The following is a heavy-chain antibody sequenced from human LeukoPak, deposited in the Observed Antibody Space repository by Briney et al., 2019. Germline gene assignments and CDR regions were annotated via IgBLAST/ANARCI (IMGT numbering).Heavy chain of an antibody. D-gene: IGHD3-22*01. J-gene: IGHJ4*02. CDR2: INHSRST. CDR3: ASNSSGYSSKY. V-gene: IGHV4-34*01. CDR1: GGSFSDYY. Sequence: SETLSLTCAVYGGSFSDYYWSWIRQPPGKGLEWIGEINHSRSTNYNPSLKSRVTISVDTSKNQFSLKLNSVTAADTAVYYCASNSSGYSSKYWGQGTLVTVSS.